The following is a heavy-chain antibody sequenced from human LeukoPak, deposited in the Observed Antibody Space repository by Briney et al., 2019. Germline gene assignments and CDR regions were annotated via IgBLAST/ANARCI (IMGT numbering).Heavy chain of an antibody. V-gene: IGHV7-4-1*02. J-gene: IGHJ1*01. Sequence: ASVKVSCKASGYTFTSYAMNWVRQAPGQGLEWMGWINTNTGNPTYAQGSTGRFVFSLDTSVSTAYLQISSLKAEDTAVYYCAREGYFSDSGVYYGGPPRHWGQGTLVTVSS. CDR3: AREGYFSDSGVYYGGPPRH. CDR2: INTNTGNP. CDR1: GYTFTSYA. D-gene: IGHD3-22*01.